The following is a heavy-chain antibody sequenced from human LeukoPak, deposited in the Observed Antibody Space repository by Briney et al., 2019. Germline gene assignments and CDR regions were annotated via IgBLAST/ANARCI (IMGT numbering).Heavy chain of an antibody. D-gene: IGHD4-17*01. CDR2: IHTSGDT. Sequence: GGSLRLSCAASGLTGSHNYVNWVRQAPGKGLEWVSAIHTSGDTCYADSVKGRFTISRDTSKNTLYLQINSLRVEDTAVYYCIVFGDSNHWGQGTLVTVSS. J-gene: IGHJ5*02. CDR3: IVFGDSNH. V-gene: IGHV3-53*01. CDR1: GLTGSHNY.